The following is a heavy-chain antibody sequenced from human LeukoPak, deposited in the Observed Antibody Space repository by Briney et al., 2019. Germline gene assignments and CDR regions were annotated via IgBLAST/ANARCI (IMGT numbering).Heavy chain of an antibody. CDR2: IDHTGST. Sequence: PSETLSLTCTVSGGSISGYYWSWIRQPPGKGLAWIGEIDHTGSTNYNPSLESRVTLSVDTSKNQVSLNLNSLTAADTAVYARGLRFHVGSGNWFDLWGQGTLVTVSS. D-gene: IGHD3-10*01. J-gene: IGHJ5*02. V-gene: IGHV4-34*01. CDR1: GGSISGYY. CDR3: GLRFHVGSGNWFDL.